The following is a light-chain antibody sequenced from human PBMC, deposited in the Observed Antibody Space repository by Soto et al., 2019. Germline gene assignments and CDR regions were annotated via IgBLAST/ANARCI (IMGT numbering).Light chain of an antibody. CDR3: QQRTNWPYT. J-gene: IGKJ2*01. CDR2: DAS. Sequence: EIVLTQSPATLSLSPGERATLSCRASQSVSSSLAWYQQEPGQAPRLLIYDASNRATGIPARFSGSGSGTDFTLTISSLEPEDVAVYYCQQRTNWPYTFGQGTKLEIK. CDR1: QSVSSS. V-gene: IGKV3-11*01.